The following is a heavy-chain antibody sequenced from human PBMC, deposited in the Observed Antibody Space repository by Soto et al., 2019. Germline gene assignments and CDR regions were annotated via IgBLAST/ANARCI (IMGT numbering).Heavy chain of an antibody. CDR3: ARVDCISTSCWVGYYYGMDV. Sequence: PGGSLRLSCAASGFTVSSNYMSWVRQAPGKGLEWVSVIYSGGSTYYADSVKGRFTISRDNSKNTLYLQMNSLRAEDTAVYYCARVDCISTSCWVGYYYGMDVWGQGTTVTVSS. V-gene: IGHV3-53*05. D-gene: IGHD2-2*01. CDR2: IYSGGST. CDR1: GFTVSSNY. J-gene: IGHJ6*02.